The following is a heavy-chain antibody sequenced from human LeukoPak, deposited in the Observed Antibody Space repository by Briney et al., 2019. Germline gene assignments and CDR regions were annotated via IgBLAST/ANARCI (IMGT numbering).Heavy chain of an antibody. CDR3: ARAGYSSSWGFDY. V-gene: IGHV4-34*01. CDR1: GGSFSGYY. Sequence: SETLSLTCAVYGGSFSGYYWSWIRQPPGKGLEWIGEINHSGSTHYNPSLKSRVTISVDTSKNQFSLKLSSVTAADTAVYYCARAGYSSSWGFDYWGQGTLVTVSS. J-gene: IGHJ4*02. CDR2: INHSGST. D-gene: IGHD6-13*01.